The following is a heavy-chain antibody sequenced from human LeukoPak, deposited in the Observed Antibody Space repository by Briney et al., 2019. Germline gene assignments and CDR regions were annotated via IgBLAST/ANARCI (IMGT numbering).Heavy chain of an antibody. D-gene: IGHD6-13*01. CDR3: ARGGLVSAGTLDY. CDR1: GGSISSYY. CDR2: IYCSGTT. V-gene: IGHV4-59*01. Sequence: PSETLSLTCTVSGGSISSYYWNWIRQPPGKGLEWIGYIYCSGTTNYNPSLKSRVTISVDTSKNQFSLKLSSVTAADTAVYFCARGGLVSAGTLDYWGQGTLVTVSS. J-gene: IGHJ4*02.